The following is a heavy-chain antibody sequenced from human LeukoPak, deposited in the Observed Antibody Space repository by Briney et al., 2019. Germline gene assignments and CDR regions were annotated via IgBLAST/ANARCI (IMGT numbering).Heavy chain of an antibody. J-gene: IGHJ5*02. D-gene: IGHD3-3*01. V-gene: IGHV1-24*01. CDR1: GHTLTELS. Sequence: VSVPVSCKISGHTLTELSMHWVRQAPGEGLEWMGGFDLEDGETIYAQKFQGRVTMTEDTSTDTAYMEVSSLRSEDTAVYYCAIGLDLIFGVINHWGQGTLVTVTS. CDR2: FDLEDGET. CDR3: AIGLDLIFGVINH.